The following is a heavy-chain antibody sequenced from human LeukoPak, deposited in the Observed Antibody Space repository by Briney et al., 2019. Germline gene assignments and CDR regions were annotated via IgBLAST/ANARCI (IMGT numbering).Heavy chain of an antibody. J-gene: IGHJ4*02. CDR1: GFTFSSFW. V-gene: IGHV3-48*04. CDR3: ARGRGRGSGSYFGFDY. CDR2: TSSSSSTI. D-gene: IGHD3-10*01. Sequence: GGSLRLSCAASGFTFSSFWMNWVRQAPGKGLEWVSYTSSSSSTIYYADSVKGRFTISRDNAKNSLYLQMNSLRAEDTAVYYCARGRGRGSGSYFGFDYWGQGTLVTVSS.